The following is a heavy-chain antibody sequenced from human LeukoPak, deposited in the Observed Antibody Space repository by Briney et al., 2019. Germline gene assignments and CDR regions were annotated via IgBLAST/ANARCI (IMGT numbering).Heavy chain of an antibody. CDR3: ARQGAALKFHFLYMDV. Sequence: GGSLRLSCAASGFTFTNYALHWVRQAPGMGLEWVAVISSGGVSEHYADSVKGRVTISRDDFKNTVHLQMQSLRAEDTAVYYCARQGAALKFHFLYMDVWGNGTTVIVSS. V-gene: IGHV3-30*01. J-gene: IGHJ6*03. D-gene: IGHD3-3*02. CDR2: ISSGGVSE. CDR1: GFTFTNYA.